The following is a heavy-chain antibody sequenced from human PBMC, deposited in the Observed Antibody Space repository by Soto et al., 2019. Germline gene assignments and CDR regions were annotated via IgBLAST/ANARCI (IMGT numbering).Heavy chain of an antibody. Sequence: QVQLVQSGAEVKKPGASVKVSCKVSGYSFITYGVSWVRQAPGQGLDWMGWISTYNGNTKYAERLQGRVTMTTDTTTSTAYMELRSLRFYDTVVYYCARGPTDYHDNSGNYFFDYWGQGTLVTVSS. CDR1: GYSFITYG. CDR3: ARGPTDYHDNSGNYFFDY. V-gene: IGHV1-18*01. J-gene: IGHJ4*02. D-gene: IGHD3-22*01. CDR2: ISTYNGNT.